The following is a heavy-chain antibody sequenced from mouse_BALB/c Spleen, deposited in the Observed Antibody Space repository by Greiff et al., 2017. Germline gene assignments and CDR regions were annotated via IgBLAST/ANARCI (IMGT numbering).Heavy chain of an antibody. CDR2: ISSGGSYT. J-gene: IGHJ2*01. V-gene: IGHV5-6*02. Sequence: EVKLVESGGDLVKPGGSLKLSCAASGFTFSSYGMSWVRQTPDKRLEWVATISSGGSYTYYPDSVKGRFTISRDNAKNTLYLQMSSLKSEDTAMYYCARQKDYGSSYPHFDYWGQGTTLTVSS. D-gene: IGHD1-1*01. CDR1: GFTFSSYG. CDR3: ARQKDYGSSYPHFDY.